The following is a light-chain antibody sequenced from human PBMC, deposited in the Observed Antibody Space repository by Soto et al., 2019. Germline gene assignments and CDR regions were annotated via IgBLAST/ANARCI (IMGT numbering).Light chain of an antibody. V-gene: IGKV3-11*01. CDR3: QQRSNWPPGGT. CDR2: DAS. J-gene: IGKJ1*01. CDR1: QSVSSY. Sequence: EIVLTQSPATLSLSPGERATLSCRASQSVSSYLAWYQQKPGQAPRLLIYDASNRATAIPARFSGSGSGTDFTLTISSLEPEDFAVYYCQQRSNWPPGGTFGQGTKVEIK.